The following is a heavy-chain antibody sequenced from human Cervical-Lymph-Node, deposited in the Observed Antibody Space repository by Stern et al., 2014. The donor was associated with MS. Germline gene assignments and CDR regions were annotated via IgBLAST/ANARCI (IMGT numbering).Heavy chain of an antibody. Sequence: VQLVESGAEVKKPGESLKISCKGSGYSFTTYWIAWVRQMPGKGLEWLGLLSAGGSDTRYRQLFQGQVPMSAGKSLSTAYLQWSSLKASDTAMYYCARKYSRGWTTGFDPWGQGTLVTVSS. CDR2: LSAGGSDT. V-gene: IGHV5-51*03. CDR3: ARKYSRGWTTGFDP. CDR1: GYSFTTYW. D-gene: IGHD6-19*01. J-gene: IGHJ5*02.